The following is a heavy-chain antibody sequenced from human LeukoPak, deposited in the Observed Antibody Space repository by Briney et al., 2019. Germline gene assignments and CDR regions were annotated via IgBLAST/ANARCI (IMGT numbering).Heavy chain of an antibody. CDR2: IIPILGIA. V-gene: IGHV1-69*04. Sequence: VASVKVSCKASGGTFSSYAISWVRQAPGQGLEWMGRIIPILGIANYAQKFQGRVTITADKSTSTAYMELSSLRSEDTAVYYCAYHTEQNYDFWSGSLDYWGQGTLVTVSS. CDR3: AYHTEQNYDFWSGSLDY. D-gene: IGHD3-3*01. J-gene: IGHJ4*02. CDR1: GGTFSSYA.